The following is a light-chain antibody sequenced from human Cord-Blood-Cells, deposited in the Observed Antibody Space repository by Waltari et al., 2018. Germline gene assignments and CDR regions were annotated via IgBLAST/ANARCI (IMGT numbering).Light chain of an antibody. CDR3: CSYAGSSTI. J-gene: IGLJ1*01. CDR1: SSDVGSYNL. Sequence: SALTQPASVSGSPGQSITISCTGTSSDVGSYNLFSWYQQHPGKAPKRMIYEGSKRPSGVSKRFSGSKSGNTASLTIAGLQAEDEADYYCCSYAGSSTIFGTGTKVTVL. CDR2: EGS. V-gene: IGLV2-23*01.